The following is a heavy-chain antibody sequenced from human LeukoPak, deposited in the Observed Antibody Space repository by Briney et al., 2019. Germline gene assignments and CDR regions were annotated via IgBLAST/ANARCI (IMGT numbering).Heavy chain of an antibody. Sequence: ESGPTLIHPTQPLTLTCTFSGFSLYSSGVGVGWIRQPPAKAPEWLAVIYWDDDKRYNPSLRSRLTMSKDASKSQVFLVISNMDPVDTATYYCAHRRPGHLTGWDNSYFDNWGPGTLVTVSS. D-gene: IGHD1/OR15-1a*01. CDR2: IYWDDDK. CDR3: AHRRPGHLTGWDNSYFDN. CDR1: GFSLYSSGVG. J-gene: IGHJ4*02. V-gene: IGHV2-5*02.